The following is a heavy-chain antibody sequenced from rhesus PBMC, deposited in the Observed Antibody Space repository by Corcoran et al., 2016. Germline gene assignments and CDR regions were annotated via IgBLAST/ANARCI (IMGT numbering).Heavy chain of an antibody. V-gene: IGHV4-106*01. Sequence: QVQLQESGPGLVKPSETLSLTCAVSGGSISDHYYWSWIRQPPGQGPERIGYIYGSGGGTNYNPSLTKRVAISIDTSTNHFSLRLSSVTAADTAVYYCSREGDYYDSGYYCLDYWGQGVLVTVSS. CDR2: IYGSGGGT. D-gene: IGHD3-28*01. J-gene: IGHJ4*01. CDR3: SREGDYYDSGYYCLDY. CDR1: GGSISDHYY.